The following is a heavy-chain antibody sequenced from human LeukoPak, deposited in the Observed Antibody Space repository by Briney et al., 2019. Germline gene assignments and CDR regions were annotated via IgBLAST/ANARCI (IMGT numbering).Heavy chain of an antibody. J-gene: IGHJ4*02. CDR3: ARVMGQWELPYFDY. D-gene: IGHD1-26*01. CDR2: INWNGGST. V-gene: IGHV3-20*04. Sequence: GGSLRLSCAASGFTFDDYGMSWVRQAPGKGLEWVSGINWNGGSTGYADSVKGRFTISRDNAKNSLYLQMNSLRAEDTALYYCARVMGQWELPYFDYWGQGTLVTVSS. CDR1: GFTFDDYG.